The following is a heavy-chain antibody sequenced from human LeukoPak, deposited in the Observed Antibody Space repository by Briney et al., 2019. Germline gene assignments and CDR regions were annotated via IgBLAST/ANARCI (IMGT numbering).Heavy chain of an antibody. CDR3: ARAGFVGGFDY. Sequence: SETLSLTCTVSGGSISSYYWSWIRQPPGKGLEWIGYIYYSGSTNYNPSLKSRVTISVDTSKNQFSLKLSSVTAADTAVYYCARAGFVGGFDYWGQGTLVTVSS. D-gene: IGHD6-6*01. CDR1: GGSISSYY. V-gene: IGHV4-59*12. J-gene: IGHJ4*02. CDR2: IYYSGST.